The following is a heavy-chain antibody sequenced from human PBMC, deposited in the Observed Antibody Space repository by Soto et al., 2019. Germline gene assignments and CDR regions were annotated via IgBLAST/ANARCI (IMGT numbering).Heavy chain of an antibody. CDR2: IKSKTDGGTT. V-gene: IGHV3-15*07. CDR3: TTDPHLYSGSYQVGY. Sequence: GGSLRLSCAASGFTFSNALMNWVSQATGKGLEWVGRIKSKTDGGTTDYAAPVKGRFTISRDDSKNTLYLQMNSLKTEDTAVYYCTTDPHLYSGSYQVGYWGQGTLVTVSS. CDR1: GFTFSNAL. D-gene: IGHD1-26*01. J-gene: IGHJ4*02.